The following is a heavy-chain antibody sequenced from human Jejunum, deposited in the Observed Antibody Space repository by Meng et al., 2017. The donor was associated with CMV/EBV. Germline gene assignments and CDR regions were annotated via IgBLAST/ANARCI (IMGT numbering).Heavy chain of an antibody. J-gene: IGHJ4*02. V-gene: IGHV4-4*07. CDR2: IYTSGST. CDR3: ARESAAAGRGEDY. Sequence: VRLQVPCPGRVKPSGNLSSTFSVSVDSISNYYWTWIRQPAGKGLEWIGRIYTSGSTNYNPSLKSRVTMSVDTSKNQFSLKLTSVTAADTAVYFCARESAAAGRGEDYWGQGTLVTVSS. D-gene: IGHD6-13*01. CDR1: VDSISNYY.